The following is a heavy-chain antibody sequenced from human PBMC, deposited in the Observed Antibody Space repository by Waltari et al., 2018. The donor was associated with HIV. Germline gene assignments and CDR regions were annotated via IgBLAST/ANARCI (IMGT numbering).Heavy chain of an antibody. V-gene: IGHV3-23*01. J-gene: IGHJ2*01. D-gene: IGHD6-25*01. Sequence: VQLLESGGGLVQPGGSLRLSCAASGFRFSEYAMSWVRQAPGKGPGWIAGISDSGRSTYYTDSVRGRFTISRDGSKSTVYLQMNGLRVDDTAVYYCAARGFSRWGRGTLVTVSS. CDR2: ISDSGRST. CDR3: AARGFSR. CDR1: GFRFSEYA.